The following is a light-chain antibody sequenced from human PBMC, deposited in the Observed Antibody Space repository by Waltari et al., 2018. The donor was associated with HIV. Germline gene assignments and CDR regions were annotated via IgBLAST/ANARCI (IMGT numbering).Light chain of an antibody. V-gene: IGLV4-60*02. CDR1: SGHSRNI. CDR3: ETWDSSTWV. CDR2: LEGGGGY. Sequence: QPVLTQSSSASASLGSSVKLTCTLTSGHSRNIIAWHQQQPGKAPRYLMKLEGGGGYNKGSGVPDRFSGSSSGANRYLTSSNLQFEDEADYYCETWDSSTWVFGGGTKVTVL. J-gene: IGLJ3*02.